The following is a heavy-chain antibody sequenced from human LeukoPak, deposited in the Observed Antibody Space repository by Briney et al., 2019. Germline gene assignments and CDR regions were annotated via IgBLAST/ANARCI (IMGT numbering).Heavy chain of an antibody. J-gene: IGHJ5*02. Sequence: PSETLSLTCAVYGGSFSGYYWSWIRQPPGKGLEWIGEINHSGSTNYNPSLKSRVTISVDTSKNQFSLKLSSVTAADTAVYYCARGLGGLEWLFSTPLLNWFDPWGQGTLVTVSS. D-gene: IGHD3-3*01. CDR1: GGSFSGYY. V-gene: IGHV4-34*01. CDR3: ARGLGGLEWLFSTPLLNWFDP. CDR2: INHSGST.